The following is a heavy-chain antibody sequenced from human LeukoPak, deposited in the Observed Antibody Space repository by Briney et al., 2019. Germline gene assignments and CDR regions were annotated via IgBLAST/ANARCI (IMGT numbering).Heavy chain of an antibody. Sequence: SETLSLTCTVSGGSISSSSYYWGWIRQPPGKGLEWIGSIYYSGSTYYNPSLKSRVTISVDTSKNQFSLKLSSVTAADTAVYYCARAFQVLTVTTGSYNWFDPWGQGTLVTVSS. CDR3: ARAFQVLTVTTGSYNWFDP. CDR2: IYYSGST. CDR1: GGSISSSSYY. V-gene: IGHV4-39*07. J-gene: IGHJ5*02. D-gene: IGHD4-17*01.